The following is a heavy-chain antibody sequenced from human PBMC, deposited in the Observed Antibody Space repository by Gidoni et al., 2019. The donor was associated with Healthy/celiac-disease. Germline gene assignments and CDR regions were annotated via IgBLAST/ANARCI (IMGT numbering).Heavy chain of an antibody. CDR2: IWYDGSNK. V-gene: IGHV3-33*01. J-gene: IGHJ4*02. Sequence: AASGFTFSSYGMHWVRQAPGMGLEWVAVIWYDGSNKYYADSVKGRFTISRDNSKNTLYLQMNSLRAEDTAVYYCARDMLITMILDYWGQGTLVTVSS. CDR3: ARDMLITMILDY. CDR1: GFTFSSYG. D-gene: IGHD3-22*01.